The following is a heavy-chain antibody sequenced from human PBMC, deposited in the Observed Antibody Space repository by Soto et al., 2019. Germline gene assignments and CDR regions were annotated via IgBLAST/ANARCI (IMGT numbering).Heavy chain of an antibody. CDR3: ARSRGYYGTDV. CDR2: IYSGGST. V-gene: IGHV3-53*01. CDR1: GFTVSSNY. D-gene: IGHD3-10*01. Sequence: GSLRLSCAASGFTVSSNYMSWVRQAPGKGLEWVSVIYSGGSTYYADSVRGRFTISRDNSKNTLYLQMNSLGAEDTAVYYCARSRGYYGTDVWGQGTTVTVSS. J-gene: IGHJ6*02.